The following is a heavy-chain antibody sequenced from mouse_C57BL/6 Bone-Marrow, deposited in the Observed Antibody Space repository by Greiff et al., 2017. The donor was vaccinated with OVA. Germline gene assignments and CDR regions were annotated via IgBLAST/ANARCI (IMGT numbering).Heavy chain of an antibody. CDR2: IDPEDGET. V-gene: IGHV14-2*01. J-gene: IGHJ2*01. CDR1: GFNIKDYY. CDR3: AGDWRDYFDN. Sequence: VQLQQSGAELVKPGASVKLSCTASGFNIKDYYMHWVKQRTEQGLEWIGRIDPEDGETKYAAKFQGKATIPADTSSNTAYLQLSSMTSEDTAVYDSAGDWRDYFDNWCQGTTLTVSS.